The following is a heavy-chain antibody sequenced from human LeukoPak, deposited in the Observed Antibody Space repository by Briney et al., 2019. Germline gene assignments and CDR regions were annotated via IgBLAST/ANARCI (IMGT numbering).Heavy chain of an antibody. V-gene: IGHV5-51*01. CDR1: GYNFSAYW. CDR3: ARHVSSSRVAYDV. J-gene: IGHJ3*01. Sequence: GESLKISCKGFGYNFSAYWIVWVRQMPGRGLEWMGIIYPGDSDTRYSPSFQGQVTISADNSISTAYLQWSSLQASDTAMYYCARHVSSSRVAYDVWGQGTMVTVSS. D-gene: IGHD2-2*01. CDR2: IYPGDSDT.